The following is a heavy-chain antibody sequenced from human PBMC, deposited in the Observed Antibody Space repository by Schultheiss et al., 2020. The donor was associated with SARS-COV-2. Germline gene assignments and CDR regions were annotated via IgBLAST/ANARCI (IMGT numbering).Heavy chain of an antibody. CDR2: ISGSGGST. D-gene: IGHD4-17*01. Sequence: GGSLRLSCAASGFTFSDYYMSWIRQAPGKGLECVSAISGSGGSTYYADSVKGRFTISRDNSKNTLYLQMNSLRAEDTAVYYCARDRRGDYYFDYWGQGTLVTVSS. J-gene: IGHJ4*02. CDR1: GFTFSDYY. V-gene: IGHV3-23*01. CDR3: ARDRRGDYYFDY.